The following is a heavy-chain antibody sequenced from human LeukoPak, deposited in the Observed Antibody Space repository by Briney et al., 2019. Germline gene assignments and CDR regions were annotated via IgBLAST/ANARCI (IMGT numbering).Heavy chain of an antibody. Sequence: SETLSLTCTVSGYSISSGYYWTWIRQPPGKGLEWIGSMYHSGSTYYHPSLKSRLTISVDTSKNQFSLKLSSVTAADTAVYYCASGTGGGNPFDYWGQGTLVTVSS. J-gene: IGHJ4*02. V-gene: IGHV4-38-2*02. CDR2: MYHSGST. D-gene: IGHD4-23*01. CDR1: GYSISSGYY. CDR3: ASGTGGGNPFDY.